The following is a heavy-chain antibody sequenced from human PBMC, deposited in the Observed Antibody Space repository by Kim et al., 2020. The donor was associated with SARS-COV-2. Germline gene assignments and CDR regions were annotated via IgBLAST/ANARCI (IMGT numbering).Heavy chain of an antibody. V-gene: IGHV4-34*01. CDR2: INHSGST. J-gene: IGHJ6*02. CDR1: GGSFSGYY. Sequence: SETLSLTCAVYGGSFSGYYWSWIRQPPGKGLEWIGEINHSGSTNYNPSLKSRVTISVDTSKNQFSLKLSSVTAADTAVYYCARGRVGAAPGYYYYGMDVWGQGTTVTVSS. D-gene: IGHD1-26*01. CDR3: ARGRVGAAPGYYYYGMDV.